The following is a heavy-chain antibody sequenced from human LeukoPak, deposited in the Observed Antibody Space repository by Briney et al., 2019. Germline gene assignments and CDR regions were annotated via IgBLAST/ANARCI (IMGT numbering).Heavy chain of an antibody. CDR2: IIPIFGTA. D-gene: IGHD7-27*01. J-gene: IGHJ4*02. CDR3: ARAPELGNFDY. V-gene: IGHV1-69*13. CDR1: GGTFSSYA. Sequence: ASVTVSCKASGGTFSSYAISWVRQAPGQGLEWMGGIIPIFGTANYAQKFQGRVTITADESTSTAYMELSSLRSEDTAVYYRARAPELGNFDYWGQGTLVTVSS.